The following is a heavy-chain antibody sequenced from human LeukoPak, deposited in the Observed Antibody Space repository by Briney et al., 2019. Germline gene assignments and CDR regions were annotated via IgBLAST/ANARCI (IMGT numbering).Heavy chain of an antibody. Sequence: PSETLSLTCAVYGGSFSGYYWSWIRQPPGKGLEWIGEINRSGSTDYNPSLKSRVTISVDTSKNQFSLKLSSATAADTAVYYCARVGPSGKGIVVSNLRSTLGYFDYWGQGTLVTVSS. CDR3: ARVGPSGKGIVVSNLRSTLGYFDY. CDR2: INRSGST. V-gene: IGHV4-34*01. D-gene: IGHD2-21*01. J-gene: IGHJ4*02. CDR1: GGSFSGYY.